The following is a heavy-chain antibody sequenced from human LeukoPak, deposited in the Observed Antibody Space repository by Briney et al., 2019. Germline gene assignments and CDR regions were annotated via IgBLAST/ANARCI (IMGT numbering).Heavy chain of an antibody. J-gene: IGHJ3*02. CDR3: ASPSYDILTGYYIGAFDI. V-gene: IGHV4-39*07. CDR1: GGSISSASYY. CDR2: IYYSGST. Sequence: SETLSLTCTVSGGSISSASYYWGWIRQPPGKGLEWIGTIYYSGSTYYNPSLKSRVTISVDTSKNQVSLKLRSVTAADTAVYYCASPSYDILTGYYIGAFDIWGQGTMVTVSS. D-gene: IGHD3-9*01.